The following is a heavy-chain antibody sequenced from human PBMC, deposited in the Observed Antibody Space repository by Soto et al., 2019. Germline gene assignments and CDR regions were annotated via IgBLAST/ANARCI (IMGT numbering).Heavy chain of an antibody. CDR3: ARLPNKSPQN. J-gene: IGHJ1*01. CDR2: ISTDATST. V-gene: IGHV3-74*01. Sequence: EVHLLESGGGLVQPGGSLRLSCAASGFTFSSYWMHWVRQAPGKGLVWVSSISTDATSTSYADPVKGRFTISRDNAKNTLYLQMNRVRAEDTAVYYCARLPNKSPQNWGQGTLVIVSP. CDR1: GFTFSSYW.